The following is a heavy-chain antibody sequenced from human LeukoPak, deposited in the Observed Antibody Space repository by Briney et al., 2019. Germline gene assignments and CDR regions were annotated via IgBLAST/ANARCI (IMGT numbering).Heavy chain of an antibody. CDR1: GGSINNYY. Sequence: SETLSLTCTVSGGSINNYYWGWIRQSPGKGLEWIGDIYYSGSTTYNPSLKSRVTISVDTSKKQFSLKLSSVTAADTAVYYCTRHVLGGGPPMDVWGKGTTVNVSS. D-gene: IGHD3-10*01. J-gene: IGHJ6*04. CDR3: TRHVLGGGPPMDV. V-gene: IGHV4-59*08. CDR2: IYYSGST.